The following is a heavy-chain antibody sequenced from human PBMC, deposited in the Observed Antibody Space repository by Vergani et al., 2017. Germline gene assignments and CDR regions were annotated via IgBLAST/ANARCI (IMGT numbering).Heavy chain of an antibody. CDR1: GFTFSVAW. CDR3: TKAGQYDSDNFHDS. Sequence: VKLVESGGGLVRPGGSLTLSCAASGFTFSVAWMAWVRQAPGKGLEWVAFIRYDGTKRFYGDSVKGRFTISRDNSQTTVFLQMNSLRADDSAVYYCTKAGQYDSDNFHDSWGQGALVTVAS. D-gene: IGHD3-22*01. CDR2: IRYDGTKR. J-gene: IGHJ1*01. V-gene: IGHV3-30*02.